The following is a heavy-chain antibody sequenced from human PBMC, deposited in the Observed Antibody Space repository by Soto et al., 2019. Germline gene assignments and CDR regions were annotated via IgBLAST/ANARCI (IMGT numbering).Heavy chain of an antibody. Sequence: VASVKVSCKASGGTFSSYAISWVRQAPGQGLEWMGGIIPIFGTANYAQKFQGRVTITADESTSTAYMELSSLGSEDTAVYYCAKGPGYSYGVYYFDYWGQGTLVTVSS. J-gene: IGHJ4*02. CDR1: GGTFSSYA. CDR2: IIPIFGTA. CDR3: AKGPGYSYGVYYFDY. V-gene: IGHV1-69*13. D-gene: IGHD5-18*01.